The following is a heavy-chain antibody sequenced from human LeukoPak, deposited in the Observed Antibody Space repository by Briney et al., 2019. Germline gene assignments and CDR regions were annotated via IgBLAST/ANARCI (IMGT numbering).Heavy chain of an antibody. CDR2: IYHSGYT. V-gene: IGHV4-31*03. D-gene: IGHD3-22*01. J-gene: IGHJ2*01. CDR1: GGSISSGDYY. CDR3: VRGRYDSSGYNYWYFDL. Sequence: SQTLSLTCTVSGGSISSGDYYWTWIRQHPGKGLEWIGYIYHSGYTYYNSSLKSRVIMSLDTSKNKFSLKLSSVTAADTAVYYCVRGRYDSSGYNYWYFDLWGRGTLVTVSS.